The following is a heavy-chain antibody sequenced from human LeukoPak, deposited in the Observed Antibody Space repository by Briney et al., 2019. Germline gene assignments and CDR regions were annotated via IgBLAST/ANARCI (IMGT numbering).Heavy chain of an antibody. CDR3: ARSSDYGNYD. J-gene: IGHJ4*02. CDR2: IYYSGRT. Sequence: PSETLSLTCTVSGGSVNSGGYYWTWIRQHPGKGLEWLGYIYYSGRTHYNPSLKTRITISLDTSKNQLSLNLTSVSAADTAFYFCARSSDYGNYDWGQGTLITVSS. CDR1: GGSVNSGGYY. V-gene: IGHV4-31*03. D-gene: IGHD4-11*01.